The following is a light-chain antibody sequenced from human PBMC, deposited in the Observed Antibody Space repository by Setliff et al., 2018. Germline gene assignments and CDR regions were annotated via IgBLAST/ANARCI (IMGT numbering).Light chain of an antibody. CDR1: SSDVGGYNY. J-gene: IGLJ2*01. V-gene: IGLV2-14*03. Sequence: SALAQPASVSGSPGQSITISCTGTSSDVGGYNYVSWYQQHPGKAPKRMIYGVSKRPSGASNRFSGSNSGNTASLTISGLQAEDEADYYCTSYTNSSPLVFGGGTKVTVL. CDR3: TSYTNSSPLV. CDR2: GVS.